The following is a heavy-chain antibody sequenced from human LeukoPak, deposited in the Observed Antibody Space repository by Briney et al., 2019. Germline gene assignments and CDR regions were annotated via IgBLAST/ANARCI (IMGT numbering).Heavy chain of an antibody. V-gene: IGHV1-46*01. CDR2: INPTGGST. CDR1: GYTFTDYY. J-gene: IGHJ4*02. Sequence: GASVKVSCKASGYTFTDYYMHWVRQAPGEGLEWMGIINPTGGSTSYAQKFQGRVTITRDTSTSTVYMELSSLRSEDTAVYYCARDHYHKIHSVMVTAPDYWGQGTLVIVSS. D-gene: IGHD2-21*02. CDR3: ARDHYHKIHSVMVTAPDY.